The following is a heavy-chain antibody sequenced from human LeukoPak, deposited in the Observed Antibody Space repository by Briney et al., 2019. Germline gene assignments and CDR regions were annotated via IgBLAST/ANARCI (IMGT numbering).Heavy chain of an antibody. CDR2: IYYSGST. CDR3: ARYLDI. J-gene: IGHJ3*02. CDR1: GDSISTSNSY. Sequence: SETLSLTCTVSGDSISTSNSYWGWIRQPPGKGLEWIGYIYYSGSTNYNPSLKSRVTISVDTSKNQFSLKLSSVTAADTAVYYCARYLDIWGQGTMVTVSS. V-gene: IGHV4-61*05.